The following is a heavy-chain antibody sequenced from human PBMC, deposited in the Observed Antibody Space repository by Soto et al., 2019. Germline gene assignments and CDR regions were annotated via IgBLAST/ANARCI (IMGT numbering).Heavy chain of an antibody. D-gene: IGHD3-10*01. J-gene: IGHJ6*02. CDR2: ISSSSSYI. V-gene: IGHV3-21*01. CDR1: GFTFSSYS. CDR3: AREGVQHGSGPYYYYGMDV. Sequence: EVQLVESGGGLVKPGGSLRLSCAASGFTFSSYSMNWVRQAPGKGLEWVSSISSSSSYIYYADSVKGRFTISRDNAKNSLYLQRNSLGAEATAVYYCAREGVQHGSGPYYYYGMDVWGQGTTVTVSS.